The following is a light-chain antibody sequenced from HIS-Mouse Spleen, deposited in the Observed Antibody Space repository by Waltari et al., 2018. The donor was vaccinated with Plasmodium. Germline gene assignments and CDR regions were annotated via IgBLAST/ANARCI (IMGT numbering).Light chain of an antibody. CDR2: DAS. V-gene: IGKV3-11*01. CDR3: QQRSNWPLT. J-gene: IGKJ4*01. Sequence: EIVLTQSPATLHLSPGERATLSCRASQSVSSYLAWYQQKPGQAPSLLIYDASNRATGIPARFSGSGSGTYFTLTISSLEPEDFAVYYCQQRSNWPLTFGGGTKVEIK. CDR1: QSVSSY.